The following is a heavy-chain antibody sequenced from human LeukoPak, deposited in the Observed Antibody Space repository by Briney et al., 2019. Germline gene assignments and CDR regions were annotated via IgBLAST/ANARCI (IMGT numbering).Heavy chain of an antibody. CDR2: IYYSGST. CDR1: GGSISSYY. D-gene: IGHD6-19*01. V-gene: IGHV4-59*08. J-gene: IGHJ4*02. Sequence: SETLSLTCTVSGGSISSYYWSWIRQPPGKGLEWIGYIYYSGSTNYNPSLKSRVTISVDTSKNQFSLKLSSVTAADTAVYYCARVCLKQWLVLDYWGQGTLVTVSS. CDR3: ARVCLKQWLVLDY.